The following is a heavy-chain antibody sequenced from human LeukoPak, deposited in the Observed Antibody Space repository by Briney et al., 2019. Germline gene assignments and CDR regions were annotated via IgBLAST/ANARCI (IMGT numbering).Heavy chain of an antibody. CDR2: ISYDGSNK. D-gene: IGHD2-2*02. CDR1: GFTSSSYA. J-gene: IGHJ3*02. CDR3: ASGLYDAFDI. Sequence: GGSLRLSCAASGFTSSSYAMHWVRQAPGKGLEWVAVISYDGSNKYYADSVKGRFTISRDNSKNTLYLQMNSLRAEDTAVYYCASGLYDAFDIWGQGTMVTVSS. V-gene: IGHV3-30-3*01.